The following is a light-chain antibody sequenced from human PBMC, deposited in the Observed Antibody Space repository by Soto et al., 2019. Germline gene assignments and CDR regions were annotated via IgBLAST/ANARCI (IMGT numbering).Light chain of an antibody. CDR2: DAS. V-gene: IGKV3-20*01. CDR3: QQYGSSPLT. J-gene: IGKJ4*01. Sequence: EIVLTQSPGTLSLSPGERATLSCRASQRVSSSYLAWYQQKPGQAPRLLIHDASSRATGIPDRFSGSGSGTDFTLTISRLEPEDSAMYYCQQYGSSPLTFGGGTKVEIK. CDR1: QRVSSSY.